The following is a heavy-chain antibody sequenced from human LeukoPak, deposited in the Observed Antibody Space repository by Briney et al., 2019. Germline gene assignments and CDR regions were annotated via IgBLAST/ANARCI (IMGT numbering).Heavy chain of an antibody. D-gene: IGHD2-2*01. CDR2: INPNSGVT. CDR3: ARDHCSSTSCYSALNWFDP. V-gene: IGHV1-2*02. CDR1: GYTFIGNY. Sequence: ASVKVSCKASGYTFIGNYIHWVRQAPGQGLEWMGWINPNSGVTNYAQRFQGRVTLTRDTSINTAYMQLSSLRSDDTAVYFCARDHCSSTSCYSALNWFDPWGQGTLVTVSS. J-gene: IGHJ5*02.